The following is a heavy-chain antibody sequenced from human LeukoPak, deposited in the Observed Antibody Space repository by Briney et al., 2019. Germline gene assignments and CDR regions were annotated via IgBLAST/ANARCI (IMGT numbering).Heavy chain of an antibody. D-gene: IGHD4-11*01. J-gene: IGHJ3*02. Sequence: ASVKVSCKASGGTFSSYAISWVRQAPGQGLEWMGGIIPIFGTANYAQKFQGRVTITADESTSTAYMELSSLRSEDTAVYYCAREMDRPFASQTYDYSNPGAFDIWGQGTMVTVSS. V-gene: IGHV1-69*13. CDR1: GGTFSSYA. CDR2: IIPIFGTA. CDR3: AREMDRPFASQTYDYSNPGAFDI.